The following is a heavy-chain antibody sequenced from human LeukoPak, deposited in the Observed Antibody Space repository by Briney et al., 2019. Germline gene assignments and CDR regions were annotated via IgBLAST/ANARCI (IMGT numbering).Heavy chain of an antibody. CDR3: ARDVSRYYDFWSGYSYYYYYMDV. V-gene: IGHV3-21*01. CDR1: GITLSNYG. D-gene: IGHD3-3*01. J-gene: IGHJ6*03. CDR2: ISSSSSYI. Sequence: GGSLRLSCAVSGITLSNYGMSWVRQAPGKGLEWVSSISSSSSYIYYADSVKGRFTISRDNAKNSLYLQMNSLRAEDTAVYYCARDVSRYYDFWSGYSYYYYYMDVWGKGTTVTVSS.